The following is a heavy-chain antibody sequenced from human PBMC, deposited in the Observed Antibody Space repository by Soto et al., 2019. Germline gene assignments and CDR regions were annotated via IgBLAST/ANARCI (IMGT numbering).Heavy chain of an antibody. CDR2: IYYSGST. V-gene: IGHV4-59*01. Sequence: PSETLSPTCPVSGGSISSYYWGWIRPPPGKGMEWIGYIYYSGSTNYNPSLKSRVTISVDTSKNQFSLKLSSVTAADTAVYYCARARNDFWSGYYPSYYYYGMDVWGQGTTVTVSS. CDR3: ARARNDFWSGYYPSYYYYGMDV. D-gene: IGHD3-3*01. J-gene: IGHJ6*02. CDR1: GGSISSYY.